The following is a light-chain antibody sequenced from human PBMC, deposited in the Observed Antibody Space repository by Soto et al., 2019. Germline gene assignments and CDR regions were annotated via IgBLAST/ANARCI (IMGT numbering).Light chain of an antibody. Sequence: DIQMTQSPSSVSASVGDRVTITCRASQGINKWLAWYQQKPGTAPNLLIYSASSLQSGVPSRFSGSGSGTDFTLTISSLQPEDFATYYCQQANTFALTFGGGTKVEI. CDR2: SAS. CDR3: QQANTFALT. J-gene: IGKJ4*01. CDR1: QGINKW. V-gene: IGKV1-12*01.